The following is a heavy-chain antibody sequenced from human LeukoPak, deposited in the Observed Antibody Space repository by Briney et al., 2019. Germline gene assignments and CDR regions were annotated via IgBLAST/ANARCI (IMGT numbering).Heavy chain of an antibody. Sequence: GGSLRLSCAASGFTFSSYAMSWVRQAPGKGLEWVSAISGSGGSTYYADSVKGRFTISRDNSTNTLYLQMNSLRAADTAVYYCAKFRVGGYCSSTSCYTYFDYWGQGTLVTVSS. CDR1: GFTFSSYA. CDR3: AKFRVGGYCSSTSCYTYFDY. J-gene: IGHJ4*02. CDR2: ISGSGGST. D-gene: IGHD2-2*02. V-gene: IGHV3-23*01.